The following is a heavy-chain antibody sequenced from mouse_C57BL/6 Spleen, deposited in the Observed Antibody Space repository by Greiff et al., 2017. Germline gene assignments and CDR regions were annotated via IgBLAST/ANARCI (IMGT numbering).Heavy chain of an antibody. CDR3: ARSSDY. Sequence: QVQLQQPGAELVMPGASVKLSCKASGYTFTSYWMHWVKQRPGQGLEWIGEIDPSDSYTNYNQKFKGKSTLTVDKSSSTAYMQLSSLTSEDTAVYYCARSSDYWGQGTTLTVSS. V-gene: IGHV1-69*01. J-gene: IGHJ2*01. CDR2: IDPSDSYT. CDR1: GYTFTSYW.